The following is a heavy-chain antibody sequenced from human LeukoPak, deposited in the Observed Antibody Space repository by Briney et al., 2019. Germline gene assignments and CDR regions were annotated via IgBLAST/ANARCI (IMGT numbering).Heavy chain of an antibody. CDR1: GGSISNNRYY. V-gene: IGHV4-61*01. CDR3: ARGPYSSGWYSYNWFDP. Sequence: SETLSLTCIVSGGSISNNRYYWSWIRQPPGKGLEWIGCIYYSGSTNYNPSLKSRVTISVDTSKNQFSLKLSSVTAADTAVYYCARGPYSSGWYSYNWFDPWGQGTLVTVSS. D-gene: IGHD6-19*01. CDR2: IYYSGST. J-gene: IGHJ5*02.